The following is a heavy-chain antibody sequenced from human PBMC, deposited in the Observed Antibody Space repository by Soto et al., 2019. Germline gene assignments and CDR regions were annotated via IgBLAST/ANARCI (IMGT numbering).Heavy chain of an antibody. CDR1: GGSISSGDYY. CDR3: ARDQEGRSRRLEWLLKSPQTQYYGMDV. Sequence: SETLSLTCTVSGGSISSGDYYWSWIRQPPGKGLEWIGYIYYSGSTYYNPSLKSRVTISVDTSKNQFSLKLSSVTAADTAVYYCARDQEGRSRRLEWLLKSPQTQYYGMDVWGQGTTVTVSS. D-gene: IGHD3-3*01. CDR2: IYYSGST. J-gene: IGHJ6*02. V-gene: IGHV4-30-4*01.